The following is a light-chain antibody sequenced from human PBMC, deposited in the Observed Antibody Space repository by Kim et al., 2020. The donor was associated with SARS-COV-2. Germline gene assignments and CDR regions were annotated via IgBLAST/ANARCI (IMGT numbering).Light chain of an antibody. J-gene: IGKJ1*01. CDR2: WAS. CDR3: QQYYSTPWT. Sequence: ATINCKSSQSVVYSSNNNNYLAWYQQKPGQPPELLIYWASTRESGVPDRFSGSGSGTDFTLTISSLQAEDVAVYYCQQYYSTPWTFGQGTKVEIK. CDR1: QSVVYSSNNNNY. V-gene: IGKV4-1*01.